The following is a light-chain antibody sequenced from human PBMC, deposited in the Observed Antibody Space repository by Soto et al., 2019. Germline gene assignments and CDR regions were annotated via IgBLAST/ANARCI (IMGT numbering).Light chain of an antibody. J-gene: IGKJ4*01. CDR1: QSISSY. Sequence: IGMTQSPSLLSASTRDRVTITCRASQSISSYLNWYQQKPGKAPKLLIYAASSLQSGVPSRFSGSGSGTDFTLTISSLQPEDFATYYCQQSYSTPQTFGGGTKVDIK. V-gene: IGKV1-39*01. CDR2: AAS. CDR3: QQSYSTPQT.